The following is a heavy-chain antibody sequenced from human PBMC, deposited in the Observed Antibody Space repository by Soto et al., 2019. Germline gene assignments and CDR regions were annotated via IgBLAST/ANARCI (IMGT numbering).Heavy chain of an antibody. Sequence: GGSLRLSCAASGFTLSSYGMHWFRQAPGKGLEWVAVIWYDGSNKYYADSVKGRFTISRDNSKNTLYLQMNSLRAEDTAVYYCARDGDDYYYGMDVWGQGTTVTVSS. V-gene: IGHV3-33*01. J-gene: IGHJ6*02. CDR1: GFTLSSYG. CDR2: IWYDGSNK. CDR3: ARDGDDYYYGMDV.